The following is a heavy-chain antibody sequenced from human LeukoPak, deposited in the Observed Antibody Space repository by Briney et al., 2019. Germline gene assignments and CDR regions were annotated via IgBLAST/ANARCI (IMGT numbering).Heavy chain of an antibody. CDR1: GDSVSSNSAA. CDR3: ARDSTGYQVGHDAFDI. J-gene: IGHJ3*02. CDR2: TYYRSKWYN. Sequence: SQTLSLTCAISGDSVSSNSAAWNWIRQSPSRGLEWLGRTYYRSKWYNDYAVSVKSRITINPDTSKNQLSLQLNSVTPEDTAVYYCARDSTGYQVGHDAFDIWGQGTMVTVSS. V-gene: IGHV6-1*01. D-gene: IGHD1-1*01.